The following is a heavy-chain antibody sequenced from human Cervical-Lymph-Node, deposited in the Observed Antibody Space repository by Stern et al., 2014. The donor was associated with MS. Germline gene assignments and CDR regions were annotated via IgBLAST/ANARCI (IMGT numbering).Heavy chain of an antibody. CDR3: ARVLSLATPDS. J-gene: IGHJ4*02. V-gene: IGHV1-46*01. CDR2: CIPSGGKS. CDR1: GYTFTTYY. Sequence: QVQLVQSGAEISKPGASVKISCEASGYTFTTYYIHWVRQAPGQGLEWVALCIPSGGKSTYAQSFQGRVTVPGDTSTSTVSLELTGLTSEDTAVYYCARVLSLATPDSWGQGTLVIVSS. D-gene: IGHD4-23*01.